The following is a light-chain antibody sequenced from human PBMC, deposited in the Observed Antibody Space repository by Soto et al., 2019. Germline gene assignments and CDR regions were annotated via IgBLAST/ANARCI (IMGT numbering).Light chain of an antibody. CDR3: QQRNNYPLT. J-gene: IGKJ5*01. CDR2: AAS. Sequence: DIQLTQSPSFLSSSVGDRATITCRASQGLSSDLAWYQQKPGKAPKLLISAASTLQTGVPSRFRGSGSGTEFTLTISSLQPEDFAIYYCQQRNNYPLTFGQGTRLEIK. CDR1: QGLSSD. V-gene: IGKV1-9*01.